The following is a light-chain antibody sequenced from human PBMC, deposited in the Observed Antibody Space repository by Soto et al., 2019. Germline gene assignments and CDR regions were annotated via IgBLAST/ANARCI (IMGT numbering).Light chain of an antibody. CDR1: QAISTS. V-gene: IGKV1-27*01. CDR2: AAS. CDR3: QKYNSVAFT. Sequence: DIQMTQSPSSLSASVGDRVTITCRASQAISTSLAWYQQRPGKVPELLIFAASTLESGVPSRFSGSGSGTDFTITISSLKPEDVGIYYCQKYNSVAFTFGPGTKLEVK. J-gene: IGKJ2*01.